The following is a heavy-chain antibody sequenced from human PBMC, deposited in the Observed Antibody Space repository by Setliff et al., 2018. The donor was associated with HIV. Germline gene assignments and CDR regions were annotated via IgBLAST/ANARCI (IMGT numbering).Heavy chain of an antibody. CDR1: GGSISSGSYY. Sequence: SETLSLTCTVSGGSISSGSYYWSWIRQPAGKGLEWIGRIYSSGSTKHNPSLKSRVTISVDTSKNQFSLKLRSVTAADTAVYYCARSDPVDNWNPTLKWFDPWGQGTRVTVSS. J-gene: IGHJ5*02. CDR2: IYSSGST. V-gene: IGHV4-61*02. D-gene: IGHD1-20*01. CDR3: ARSDPVDNWNPTLKWFDP.